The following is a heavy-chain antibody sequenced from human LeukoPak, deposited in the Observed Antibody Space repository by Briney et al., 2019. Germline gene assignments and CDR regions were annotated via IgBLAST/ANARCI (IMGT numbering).Heavy chain of an antibody. D-gene: IGHD3-22*01. CDR3: ARLGYYYDSSWDY. CDR1: GYSFTSYW. Sequence: GESLKISCKGSGYSFTSYWIGWAGQMPGKGREWMGIIYPGDSDTRYSPSFQGQVTISADKYISTAYLQWSSLKASDTAMYYCARLGYYYDSSWDYWGQGTLVTVSS. V-gene: IGHV5-51*01. J-gene: IGHJ4*02. CDR2: IYPGDSDT.